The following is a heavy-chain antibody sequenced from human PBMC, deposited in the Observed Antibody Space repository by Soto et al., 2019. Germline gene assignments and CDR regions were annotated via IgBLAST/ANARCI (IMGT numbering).Heavy chain of an antibody. CDR2: ISGSGGST. V-gene: IGHV3-23*01. CDR3: AKRTLYSSGWYHFDY. D-gene: IGHD6-19*01. CDR1: GFTFSSYA. J-gene: IGHJ4*02. Sequence: SLRLSCAASGFTFSSYAMSWVRQAPGKGLEWVSAISGSGGSTYYADSVKGRFTISRDNSKNTLYLQMNSLRAEDTAVYYCAKRTLYSSGWYHFDYWGQGTLVTVSS.